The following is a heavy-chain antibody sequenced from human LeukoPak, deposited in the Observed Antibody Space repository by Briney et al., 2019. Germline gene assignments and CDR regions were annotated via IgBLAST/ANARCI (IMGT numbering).Heavy chain of an antibody. V-gene: IGHV4-34*01. J-gene: IGHJ5*02. CDR3: ARDCVFGSSNWFDP. Sequence: PSETLSLTCAVYGGSFSGYYWSWIRQPPGKGLEWIGEINHSGSTNYNPSLKSRVTISVDTSKNQFSLKLSSVTAADTAVYYCARDCVFGSSNWFDPWGQGTLVTVSS. CDR1: GGSFSGYY. D-gene: IGHD3-10*01. CDR2: INHSGST.